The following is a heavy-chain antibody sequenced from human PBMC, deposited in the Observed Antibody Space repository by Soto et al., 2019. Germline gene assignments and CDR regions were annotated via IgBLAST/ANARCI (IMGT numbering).Heavy chain of an antibody. J-gene: IGHJ4*02. D-gene: IGHD7-27*01. Sequence: SETLSLTSTVSGCSISSAAYCLSWIRQSPDKGLEWIGHIYDGGTTYSSPSLKGRVTISADTSETQFSLKLNSVSAADTAVYYCARGPSGDKVDYWGQGIQVTVSS. CDR2: IYDGGTT. CDR1: GCSISSAAYC. V-gene: IGHV4-30-4*01. CDR3: ARGPSGDKVDY.